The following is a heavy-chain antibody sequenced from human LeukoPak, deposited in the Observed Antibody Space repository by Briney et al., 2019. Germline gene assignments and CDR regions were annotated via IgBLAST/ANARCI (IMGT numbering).Heavy chain of an antibody. J-gene: IGHJ4*02. D-gene: IGHD5-24*01. CDR1: GGSFSGYY. CDR3: ARGLRMATITRGYYFYY. V-gene: IGHV4-34*01. CDR2: INHSGST. Sequence: SETLSLTCAVYGGSFSGYYWSWIRQPPGKGLEWIGEINHSGSTNYNPSLKSRVTISVDTSKNQFSLKLSSVTAADTAVYYCARGLRMATITRGYYFYYWGQGTLVTVSS.